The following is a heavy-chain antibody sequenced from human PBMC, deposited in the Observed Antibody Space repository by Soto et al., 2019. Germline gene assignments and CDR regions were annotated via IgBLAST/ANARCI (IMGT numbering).Heavy chain of an antibody. Sequence: SETLSLRCTVSGESISSGGYCLSWVRQPPVQGLEWTGYTFXSGSTYYNPYLKSRVTISVDTAKNKFSMKLSSLTAADTAVYYCARVRFGELVDNWFDPWAQGPLVTVSS. CDR2: TFXSGST. CDR1: GESISSGGYC. D-gene: IGHD3-10*01. CDR3: ARVRFGELVDNWFDP. J-gene: IGHJ5*02. V-gene: IGHV4-30-4*01.